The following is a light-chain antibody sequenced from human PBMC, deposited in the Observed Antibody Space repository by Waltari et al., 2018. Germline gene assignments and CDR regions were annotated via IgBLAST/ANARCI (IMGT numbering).Light chain of an antibody. CDR2: EIS. Sequence: QSALTQPASVSVSPGQSITISCTGTSSDVGGYNYVSWYQQQPGKDPKLMIYEISNRTSGVSNRFSGSNSGNTASLTSSGLQAEDEAYYYGSSYTSSSTTWVFGGGTKLTVL. CDR3: SSYTSSSTTWV. V-gene: IGLV2-14*01. CDR1: SSDVGGYNY. J-gene: IGLJ3*02.